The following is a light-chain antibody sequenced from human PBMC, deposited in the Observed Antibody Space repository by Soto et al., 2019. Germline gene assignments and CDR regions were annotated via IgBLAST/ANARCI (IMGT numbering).Light chain of an antibody. CDR2: DAS. Sequence: EIVITQSPSTLSVSPGERATLSCRASQSVSSNLAWYQQKPGQAPRLLIYDASNRATGIPARFSASGTGTDFTLTISDVQPEDFAVYYCHQRQSWPRTFGQGTKVDIK. V-gene: IGKV3D-15*01. CDR1: QSVSSN. CDR3: HQRQSWPRT. J-gene: IGKJ1*01.